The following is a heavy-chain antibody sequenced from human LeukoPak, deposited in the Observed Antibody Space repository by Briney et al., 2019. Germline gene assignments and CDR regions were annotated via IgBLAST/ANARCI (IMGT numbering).Heavy chain of an antibody. V-gene: IGHV3-30*03. J-gene: IGHJ4*02. Sequence: GGSLRLSCAASGFTFSSYGVHWVRQAPGKGLEWVAVISYDGSNKYYADSVKGRFTISRDNSKNTLYLQMNSLRAEDTAVYYCASQSGSYSFEDYWGQGTLVTVSS. CDR2: ISYDGSNK. CDR3: ASQSGSYSFEDY. D-gene: IGHD1-26*01. CDR1: GFTFSSYG.